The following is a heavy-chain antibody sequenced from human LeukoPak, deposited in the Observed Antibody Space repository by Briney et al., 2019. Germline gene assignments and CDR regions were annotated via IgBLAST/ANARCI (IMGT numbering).Heavy chain of an antibody. V-gene: IGHV3-48*03. D-gene: IGHD2-15*01. Sequence: PGGSLRLSCAASGFTFSSYEMNWVRQAPGKGLEWVSYISGSGTTIYYTDSVKGHFTISRDNSKNTLYLQMNSLSAEDTAVYYCAKNGDRGAYCSGGTCYPYYYYYMDVWGKGTTVTISS. CDR1: GFTFSSYE. CDR2: ISGSGTTI. CDR3: AKNGDRGAYCSGGTCYPYYYYYMDV. J-gene: IGHJ6*03.